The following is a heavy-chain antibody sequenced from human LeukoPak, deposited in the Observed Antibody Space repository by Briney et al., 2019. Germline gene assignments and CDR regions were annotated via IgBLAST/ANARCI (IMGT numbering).Heavy chain of an antibody. V-gene: IGHV3-23*01. Sequence: GGSPRLSCAASGFTFSNYGMSWVRQAPGKGLEWVSTISESGGRTYYADSVKGRFSISRDNSKNTLHLQMNSLRAEDTAVYYCARGRVEDAGAFDIWGQGTMVAVSS. CDR1: GFTFSNYG. J-gene: IGHJ3*02. CDR2: ISESGGRT. D-gene: IGHD3-3*01. CDR3: ARGRVEDAGAFDI.